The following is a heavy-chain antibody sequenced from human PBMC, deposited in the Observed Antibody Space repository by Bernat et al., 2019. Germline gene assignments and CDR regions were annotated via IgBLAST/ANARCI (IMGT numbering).Heavy chain of an antibody. CDR3: AKDGGYCSSTSCYRGPDYFFFGMDV. J-gene: IGHJ6*02. CDR1: GFTFDDYA. Sequence: EVQLVESGGDLVKPGGSLRLSCAASGFTFDDYAMHWVRQVPGKGLEWVSLINGDGGSTYYADSVKGRFTISRDNSKNSLYLQMNSLTTEDAALYYCAKDGGYCSSTSCYRGPDYFFFGMDVWGQGTTVSVSS. V-gene: IGHV3-43*02. CDR2: INGDGGST. D-gene: IGHD2-2*02.